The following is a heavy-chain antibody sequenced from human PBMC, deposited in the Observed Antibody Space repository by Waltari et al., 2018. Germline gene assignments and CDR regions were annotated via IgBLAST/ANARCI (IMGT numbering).Heavy chain of an antibody. D-gene: IGHD2-21*01. CDR1: GYTFTSYD. CDR3: ARGRRIYYFDY. Sequence: QVQLVQSGAEVKKPGASVKVSCKASGYTFTSYDINWVRQATGQGLEWMGWMNPIFGTANYAQKFQGRVTITTDESTSTAYMELSSLRSEDTAVYYCARGRRIYYFDYWGQGTLVTVSS. V-gene: IGHV1-69*01. CDR2: MNPIFGTA. J-gene: IGHJ4*02.